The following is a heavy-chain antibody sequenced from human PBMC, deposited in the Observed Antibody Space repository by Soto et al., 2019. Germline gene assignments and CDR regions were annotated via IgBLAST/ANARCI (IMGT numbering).Heavy chain of an antibody. CDR3: ARGVWFGEFPIDY. CDR1: GYTFTTYA. Sequence: ASVKVSCKASGYTFTTYAMHWVRQAPGQRLEWMGWINAGNGNTKYSQKFQGRVTITRDTSAITAYMELSSLSSEDTAVYYCARGVWFGEFPIDYWGQGTLVTVSS. D-gene: IGHD3-10*01. CDR2: INAGNGNT. J-gene: IGHJ4*02. V-gene: IGHV1-3*01.